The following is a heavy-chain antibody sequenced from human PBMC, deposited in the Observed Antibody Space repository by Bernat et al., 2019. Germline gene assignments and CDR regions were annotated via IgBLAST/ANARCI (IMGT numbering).Heavy chain of an antibody. J-gene: IGHJ3*02. CDR1: GGSFSGYY. CDR2: INHSGST. D-gene: IGHD6-13*01. Sequence: QVQLQQWGAGLLKPSETLSLTCAVYGGSFSGYYWSWIRQPPGKGLEWIGEINHSGSTNYNPSLKSRVTISVDTSKNQFSLKLSSVTAADTAVYYCARGGRIAAAGTGGDAFDIWGQRTMVTVSS. CDR3: ARGGRIAAAGTGGDAFDI. V-gene: IGHV4-34*01.